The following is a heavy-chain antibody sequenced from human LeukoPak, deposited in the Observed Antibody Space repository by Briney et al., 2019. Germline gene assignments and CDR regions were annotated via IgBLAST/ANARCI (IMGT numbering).Heavy chain of an antibody. D-gene: IGHD1-26*01. J-gene: IGHJ6*04. CDR3: ARDSLGYGMDV. V-gene: IGHV4-59*01. CDR1: GASISDYY. CDR2: IYYSGST. Sequence: PSETLSLTCTVSGASISDYYWTWIRQPPGKGLEWVGYIYYSGSTKYSPSLKSRVSISVDTSRNQFSLKVNSVTAADTAVYYCARDSLGYGMDVWGEGPTVTVSS.